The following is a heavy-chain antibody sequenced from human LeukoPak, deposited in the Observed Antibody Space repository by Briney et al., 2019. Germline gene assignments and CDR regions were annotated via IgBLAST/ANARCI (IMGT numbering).Heavy chain of an antibody. CDR3: VKDVHPPPREITPGD. J-gene: IGHJ4*02. D-gene: IGHD5-24*01. CDR2: VSHVGIHQ. CDR1: GFMFSGYG. V-gene: IGHV3-30*18. Sequence: GGSLRLSCAASGFMFSGYGIHWVGQAPGKGLEWLAVVSHVGIHQYYAQSVRGRFTISRDNFRNSVFLQMDSLGAEDTAVYHCVKDVHPPPREITPGDWGQGTLVVVDS.